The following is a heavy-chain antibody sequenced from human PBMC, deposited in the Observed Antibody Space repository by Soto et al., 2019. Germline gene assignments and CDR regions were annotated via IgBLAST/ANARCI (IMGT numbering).Heavy chain of an antibody. Sequence: ASVKVSCKASGGTFSSYAISWVRQAPGQGLEWMGGIIPIFGTANYAQKFQGRVTITADESTSTAYMELSSLRSEDTAVYYCATRSYDFWSGYPGHYGMDVWGQGTTVTVSS. CDR3: ATRSYDFWSGYPGHYGMDV. J-gene: IGHJ6*02. CDR1: GGTFSSYA. D-gene: IGHD3-3*01. V-gene: IGHV1-69*13. CDR2: IIPIFGTA.